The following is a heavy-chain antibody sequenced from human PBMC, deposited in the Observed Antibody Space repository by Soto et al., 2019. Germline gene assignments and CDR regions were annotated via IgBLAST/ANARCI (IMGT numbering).Heavy chain of an antibody. V-gene: IGHV1-3*01. CDR2: INAGNGNT. Sequence: GASVKVSCKASGYTFTSYAMHWVRQAPGQRLEWMGWINAGNGNTKYSQKFQGRVTITRDTSASTAYMELSSLRSEDTAVYYCARDPELAERQEVYYYYYYMDVWGKGTTVTVSS. CDR3: ARDPELAERQEVYYYYYYMDV. CDR1: GYTFTSYA. D-gene: IGHD1-1*01. J-gene: IGHJ6*03.